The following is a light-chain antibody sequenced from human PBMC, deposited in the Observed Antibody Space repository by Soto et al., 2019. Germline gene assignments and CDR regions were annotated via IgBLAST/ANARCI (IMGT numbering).Light chain of an antibody. CDR1: QSVSSNY. CDR3: QQYGTSPWA. J-gene: IGKJ1*01. V-gene: IGKV3-20*01. CDR2: AAS. Sequence: EIVLTQFPGTLALSPGERATLSCRASQSVSSNYVAWYQQKPGQAPRVLIYAASNRASGIPARFSGSGSGSDFTLTISRLEPEDFAVYYCQQYGTSPWAFGQGTKVEIK.